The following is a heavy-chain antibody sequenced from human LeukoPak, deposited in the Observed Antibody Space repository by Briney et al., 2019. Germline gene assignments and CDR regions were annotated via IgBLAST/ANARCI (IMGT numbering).Heavy chain of an antibody. J-gene: IGHJ4*02. CDR2: IKHDGSEK. Sequence: GGSLRLSCAASGFIFTNYFMSWVRQAPGKGLEWVASIKHDGSEKYYVDSVRGRFTISRDNTMNSLYLQMSSLRAEDTAVYYCAREFFRSYDYWGQGTLVTVSS. V-gene: IGHV3-7*03. CDR3: AREFFRSYDY. D-gene: IGHD1-26*01. CDR1: GFIFTNYF.